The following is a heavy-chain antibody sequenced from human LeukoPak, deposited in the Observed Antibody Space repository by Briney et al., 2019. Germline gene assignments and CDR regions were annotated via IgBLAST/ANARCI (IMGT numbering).Heavy chain of an antibody. Sequence: PGGSLRLSCVVSGFTFSTYEMTWVRQAPGKGIGWVSSISSSGGTIYYADSVKGRFTISRDNDKNSLYLQMNSLRAEDTAVYYCAREGGVNYYHLDYFDYWGQGTLITVFS. CDR1: GFTFSTYE. V-gene: IGHV3-48*03. CDR3: AREGGVNYYHLDYFDY. CDR2: ISSSGGTI. J-gene: IGHJ4*02. D-gene: IGHD3-10*01.